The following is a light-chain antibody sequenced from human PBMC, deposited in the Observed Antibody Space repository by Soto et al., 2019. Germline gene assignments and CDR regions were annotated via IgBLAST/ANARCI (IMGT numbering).Light chain of an antibody. V-gene: IGKV3-20*01. J-gene: IGKJ4*01. Sequence: EIVLTQSPDTLSLSPGERASLSCRVSQSVSSNYLAWYQQTPGQAPRLLIYGVSTRATGIPGRFRGSGSGTDFTLTITRLEPEDVAVYWCQQYDESPIFGGGTKVEIK. CDR2: GVS. CDR1: QSVSSNY. CDR3: QQYDESPI.